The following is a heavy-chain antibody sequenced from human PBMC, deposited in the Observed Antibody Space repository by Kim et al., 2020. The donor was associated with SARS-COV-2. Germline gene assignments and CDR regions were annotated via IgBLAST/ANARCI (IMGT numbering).Heavy chain of an antibody. V-gene: IGHV1-8*01. D-gene: IGHD3-16*01. J-gene: IGHJ6*02. CDR3: AREKTYYDYVWGSSTYYGMDV. Sequence: ASLKVSCKASGYTFTSYDINWVRQATGQGLEWMGWMNPNSGNTGYAQKFQGRVTMTRNTSISTAYMELSSLRSEDTAVYYCAREKTYYDYVWGSSTYYGMDVWGQGTTVTVSS. CDR2: MNPNSGNT. CDR1: GYTFTSYD.